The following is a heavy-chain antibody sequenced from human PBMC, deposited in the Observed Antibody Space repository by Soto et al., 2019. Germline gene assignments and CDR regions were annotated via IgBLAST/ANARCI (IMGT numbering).Heavy chain of an antibody. V-gene: IGHV1-2*02. D-gene: IGHD6-19*01. CDR3: ARMGYSSGWSRYYYGMDV. Sequence: GGTNYAQKFQGRVTMTRDTSISTAYMELSRLRSDDTAVYYCARMGYSSGWSRYYYGMDVWGQGTTVTVSS. J-gene: IGHJ6*02. CDR2: GGT.